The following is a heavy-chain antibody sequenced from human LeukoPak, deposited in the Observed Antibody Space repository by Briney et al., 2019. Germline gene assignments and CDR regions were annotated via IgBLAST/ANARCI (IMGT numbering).Heavy chain of an antibody. J-gene: IGHJ5*02. CDR1: GFSLSARGAA. D-gene: IGHD6-6*01. CDR2: YDWNDDK. CDR3: VHIPAVAARGWFDL. V-gene: IGHV2-5*01. Sequence: SGPTLLHPTAALTLTFASSGFSLSARGAAEGWIRQPPGRALEGLTFYDWNDDKYYSPSLKSRLTITKDTSKNQVVLTMTNMDPVDTATYYCVHIPAVAARGWFDLWGQGTLVTVSS.